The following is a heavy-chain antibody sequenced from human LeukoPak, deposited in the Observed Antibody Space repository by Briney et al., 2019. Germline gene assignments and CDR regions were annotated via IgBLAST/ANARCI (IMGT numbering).Heavy chain of an antibody. D-gene: IGHD5-12*01. Sequence: GGSLRLSCAASGFTFSSYSMSWVRQAPGKGLEWVSVISGSGGSTNYAESVKGRFTISRDNSKNTLYLQMNSLRVEDTAVYYCAKHRGRDGGYPFDYWGQGTLVTVSS. J-gene: IGHJ4*02. V-gene: IGHV3-23*01. CDR3: AKHRGRDGGYPFDY. CDR1: GFTFSSYS. CDR2: ISGSGGST.